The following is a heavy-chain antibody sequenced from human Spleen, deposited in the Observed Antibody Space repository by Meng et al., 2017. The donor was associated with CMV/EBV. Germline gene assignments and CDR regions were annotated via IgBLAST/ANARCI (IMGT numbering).Heavy chain of an antibody. V-gene: IGHV1-2*06. CDR3: ARVAGDYYYGMDV. J-gene: IGHJ6*02. CDR2: INPNSGGI. Sequence: ASVKVSCKASGYTFTGSYMYWVRQAPGQGLEWMGRINPNSGGINYAQKFQGRVTMTRDTSISTAYMELSRLKSDATAVYYCARVAGDYYYGMDVWGQGTTVTVSS. CDR1: GYTFTGSY.